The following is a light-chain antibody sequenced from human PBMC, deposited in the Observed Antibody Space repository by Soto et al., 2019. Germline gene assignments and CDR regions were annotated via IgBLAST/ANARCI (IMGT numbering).Light chain of an antibody. J-gene: IGLJ2*01. CDR2: EVN. Sequence: QSALTQPPSASGSPGQSVTISCTGTSSDVGGYNYVSWYQHHPGEAPKLMIYEVNKRPSGVPDRFSGSKSGNKASLTVSGPQARNEADNSCGSYEAGNNWVFGGGPKPTVL. V-gene: IGLV2-8*01. CDR1: SSDVGGYNY. CDR3: GSYEAGNNWV.